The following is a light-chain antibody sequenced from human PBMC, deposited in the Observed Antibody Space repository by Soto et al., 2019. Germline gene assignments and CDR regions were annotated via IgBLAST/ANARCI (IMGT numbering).Light chain of an antibody. J-gene: IGKJ1*01. CDR1: QSVSSY. Sequence: ELVYPQFPATQSLSPGESATLSCRASQSVSSYLVWYQHKPGQAPRLLIYAASTRATGIPARFSGSGSGTEFTLIISSLEPEDFAVYYCHQHNNWPWTFGQGTKLDIK. V-gene: IGKV3-11*01. CDR3: HQHNNWPWT. CDR2: AAS.